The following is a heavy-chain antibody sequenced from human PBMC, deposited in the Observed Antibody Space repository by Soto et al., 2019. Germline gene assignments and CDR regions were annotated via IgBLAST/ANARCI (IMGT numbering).Heavy chain of an antibody. CDR2: TYYRSKWIH. Sequence: LSLTCDISGYSVSSSSAAWNWIRQSPSRGLEWLGRTYYRSKWIHEYTASMESRININPDTSKNQISLHIYSVTPEDTAVYYCAGVVWFRGMDVWGQGTPVTVSS. D-gene: IGHD3-16*01. CDR1: GYSVSSSSAA. J-gene: IGHJ6*02. CDR3: AGVVWFRGMDV. V-gene: IGHV6-1*01.